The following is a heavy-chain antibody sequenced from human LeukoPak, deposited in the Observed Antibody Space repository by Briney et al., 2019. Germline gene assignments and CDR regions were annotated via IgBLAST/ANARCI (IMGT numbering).Heavy chain of an antibody. D-gene: IGHD3-22*01. CDR1: GFALNTNGVG. CDR2: IDWDDDK. V-gene: IGHV2-5*02. Sequence: SGPTLVNPTQTLTLTCTFSGFALNTNGVGVGWIRQPPGKALEWLALIDWDDDKRYSPSLKSRLTIIKDTSKSQVVLTMTNLDPVDTATYYCAHRRTDASGYYLSYFDYWGQGTLVTVSS. J-gene: IGHJ4*02. CDR3: AHRRTDASGYYLSYFDY.